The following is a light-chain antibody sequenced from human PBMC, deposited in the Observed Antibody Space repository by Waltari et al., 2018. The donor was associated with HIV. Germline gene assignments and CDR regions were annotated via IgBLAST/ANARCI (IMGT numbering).Light chain of an antibody. Sequence: EIVMTQSPATLSASPGERATLSCRASHDISSNLAWYQQKPGQAPRLLIYGASTRATDIPVRFSGSGSGTEFTLTISSLQSEDFAVYYCQQYNKWPPWTFGQGTTVEIK. CDR3: QQYNKWPPWT. V-gene: IGKV3-15*01. CDR2: GAS. CDR1: HDISSN. J-gene: IGKJ1*01.